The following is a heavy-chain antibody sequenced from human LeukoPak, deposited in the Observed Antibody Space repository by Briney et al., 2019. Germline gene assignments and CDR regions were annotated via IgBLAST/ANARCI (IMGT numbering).Heavy chain of an antibody. CDR2: IHTSGST. V-gene: IGHV4-61*02. Sequence: PSQTLSLTCTVSGGSISSGSYYWSWIRQPAGKGLEWIGRIHTSGSTNYNPSLKSRVTISVDTSKNQFSLKLSSVTAADTAVYYCARENGLEFFDYWGQGTLVTVSS. J-gene: IGHJ4*02. CDR3: ARENGLEFFDY. D-gene: IGHD1-1*01. CDR1: GGSISSGSYY.